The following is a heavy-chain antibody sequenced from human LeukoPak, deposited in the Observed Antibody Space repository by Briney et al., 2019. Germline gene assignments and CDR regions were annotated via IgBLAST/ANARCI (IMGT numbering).Heavy chain of an antibody. CDR1: GGSFSGYY. CDR3: AREGRRYCSSTSCYGGWFDP. J-gene: IGHJ5*02. CDR2: IYHSGST. Sequence: KPSETLSLTCAVYGGSFSGYYWSWIRQPPGKGLEWIGYIYHSGSTYYNPSLKSRVTISVDRSKNQFSLKLSSVTAADTAVYYCAREGRRYCSSTSCYGGWFDPWGQGTLVTVSS. V-gene: IGHV4-34*01. D-gene: IGHD2-2*01.